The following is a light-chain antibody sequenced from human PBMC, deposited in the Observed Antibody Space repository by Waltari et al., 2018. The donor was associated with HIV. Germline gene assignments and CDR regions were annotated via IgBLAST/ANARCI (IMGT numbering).Light chain of an antibody. Sequence: QSALPQPRSVSGSPGQSVTISCTGTSSAVGHYHYVCWYHQHHGKAPKFIIYDVSKRPSGVPDRFSGSKSGNTASLTISGLQAEDEADYYCCSYAGSYTLGVFGGGTKVTVL. CDR2: DVS. V-gene: IGLV2-11*01. CDR1: SSAVGHYHY. J-gene: IGLJ2*01. CDR3: CSYAGSYTLGV.